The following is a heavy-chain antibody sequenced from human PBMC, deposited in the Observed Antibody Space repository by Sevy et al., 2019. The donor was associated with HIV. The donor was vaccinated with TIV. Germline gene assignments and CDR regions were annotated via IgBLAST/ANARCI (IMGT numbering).Heavy chain of an antibody. D-gene: IGHD1-26*01. J-gene: IGHJ6*03. CDR2: ISYDGSNK. Sequence: GGSLRLSCAASGFTFSSYGMHWVRQAPGKGLEWVAVISYDGSNKYYADSVKGRFTISRDNSKNTLYLQMNSLRAEDTAVYYCAKAGTSGSYRPPYYYYMDVWGKGTTVTVSS. CDR3: AKAGTSGSYRPPYYYYMDV. V-gene: IGHV3-30*18. CDR1: GFTFSSYG.